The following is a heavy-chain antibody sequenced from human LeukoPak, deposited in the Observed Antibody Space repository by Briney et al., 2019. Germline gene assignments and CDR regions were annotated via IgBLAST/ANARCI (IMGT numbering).Heavy chain of an antibody. CDR3: AKDPLYYYDSGDEYNWFDP. CDR2: ISGSGGST. Sequence: GGSLTLSCAASGFTFSSYAMSWVRQAPGKGLEWVSAISGSGGSTYYADSVKGRFTISRDNSKNTLYLQMNSLRAEDTAVYYCAKDPLYYYDSGDEYNWFDPWGPGTLVTVSS. J-gene: IGHJ5*02. V-gene: IGHV3-23*01. CDR1: GFTFSSYA. D-gene: IGHD3-22*01.